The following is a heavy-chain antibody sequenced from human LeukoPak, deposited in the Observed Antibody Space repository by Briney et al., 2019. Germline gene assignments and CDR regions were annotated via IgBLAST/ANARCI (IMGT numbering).Heavy chain of an antibody. Sequence: SETLSLTCTVSGGSISSYYWSWIRQPAGKGLEWIGRFYTSGSTNYNPSLKSRVTMSVDTSKNQLSLKLSSVTAADTAVYFCARDDYYDSSGYRNAFDIWGQGTVVTVSS. D-gene: IGHD3-22*01. CDR1: GGSISSYY. J-gene: IGHJ3*02. CDR2: FYTSGST. V-gene: IGHV4-4*07. CDR3: ARDDYYDSSGYRNAFDI.